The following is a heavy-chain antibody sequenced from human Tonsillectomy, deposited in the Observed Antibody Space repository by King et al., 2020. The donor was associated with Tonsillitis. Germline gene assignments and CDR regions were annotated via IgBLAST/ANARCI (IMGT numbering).Heavy chain of an antibody. CDR3: ARGYYYDSSGYYIDAFDI. D-gene: IGHD3-22*01. Sequence: QLQESGSGLVKPSQTLSLTCAVSGGSISSGGYSWSWIRRPPGKGLEWIGYIYHSGSTYYNPSLKSRVTISVDRSKNQFSLKLSSVTAADTAVYYCARGYYYDSSGYYIDAFDIWGQGTMVTVSS. CDR2: IYHSGST. V-gene: IGHV4-30-2*01. J-gene: IGHJ3*02. CDR1: GGSISSGGYS.